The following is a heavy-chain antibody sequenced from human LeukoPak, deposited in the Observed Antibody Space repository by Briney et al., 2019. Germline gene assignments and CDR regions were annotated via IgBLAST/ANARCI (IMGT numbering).Heavy chain of an antibody. Sequence: SGPALVKPTQTLTLTCTFSGFSLSTSGMCVSWIRQPPGKALEWLARIDWDDDKYYSTSLKTRLTISKDTSKNQVVLTMTNMDPVDTAAYYCARTLTTVTTAGFDYWGQGTLVTVSS. J-gene: IGHJ4*02. CDR1: GFSLSTSGMC. V-gene: IGHV2-70*11. D-gene: IGHD4-17*01. CDR2: IDWDDDK. CDR3: ARTLTTVTTAGFDY.